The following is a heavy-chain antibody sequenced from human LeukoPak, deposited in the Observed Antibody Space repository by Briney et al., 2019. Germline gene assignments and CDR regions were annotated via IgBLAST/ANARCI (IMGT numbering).Heavy chain of an antibody. Sequence: SQTLSLTCTVSGGSISSGGYYWSWIRQHPGKGLEWIGNIYYSGITYYNPSLKSRLTISVDTSQNQFSLKLRYVTAADTAVYYCARDGRDGSTLDAFDIWGQGTMVTVSS. D-gene: IGHD5-24*01. CDR1: GGSISSGGYY. CDR2: IYYSGIT. J-gene: IGHJ3*02. CDR3: ARDGRDGSTLDAFDI. V-gene: IGHV4-31*03.